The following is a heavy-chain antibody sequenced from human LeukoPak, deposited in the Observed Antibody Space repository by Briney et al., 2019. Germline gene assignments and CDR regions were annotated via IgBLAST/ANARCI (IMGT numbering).Heavy chain of an antibody. V-gene: IGHV4-61*01. J-gene: IGHJ4*02. D-gene: IGHD3-16*01. Sequence: SETLSPTCSVSGGSVSSANYYWSWVRQPPGTGLEWIGYIYYSGSTTYNPSLKSRVTISVDTSKNQFSLKLTSVTAADTGVYYCVRHPRGGPYFDYWGQGTLVTVSS. CDR1: GGSVSSANYY. CDR3: VRHPRGGPYFDY. CDR2: IYYSGST.